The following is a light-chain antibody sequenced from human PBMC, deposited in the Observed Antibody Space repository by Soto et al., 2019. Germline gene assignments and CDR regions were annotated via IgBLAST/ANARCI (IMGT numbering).Light chain of an antibody. J-gene: IGKJ1*01. CDR1: QGISSY. CDR2: AAS. Sequence: AIRVTQSPSSFSASTGDRVTITCRASQGISSYLAWYQQKPGEAPKLLIYAASTLQSEVPSRFSGSGSGTDFTLTISCLQSEDFATYYCQQYYSFPPTFGQGTKVEIK. V-gene: IGKV1-8*01. CDR3: QQYYSFPPT.